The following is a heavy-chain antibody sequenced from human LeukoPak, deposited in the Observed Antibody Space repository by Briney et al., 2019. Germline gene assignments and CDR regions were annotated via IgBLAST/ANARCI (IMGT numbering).Heavy chain of an antibody. CDR3: AKDIGTGGTGWYFDL. CDR2: ISSSSSYI. J-gene: IGHJ2*01. CDR1: GFTYSSYS. D-gene: IGHD6-13*01. Sequence: GWSLRLSCAASGFTYSSYSMNWVRQAPGKGLEWVSSISSSSSYIYYADSVKGRFTISRDNAKNSLYLQMNSLRAEDTALYYCAKDIGTGGTGWYFDLWGRGTLVTVSS. V-gene: IGHV3-21*04.